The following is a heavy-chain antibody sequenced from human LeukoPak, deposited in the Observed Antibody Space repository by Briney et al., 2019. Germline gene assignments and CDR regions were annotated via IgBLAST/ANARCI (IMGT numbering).Heavy chain of an antibody. V-gene: IGHV4-59*01. CDR2: IYYSGST. J-gene: IGHJ4*02. D-gene: IGHD4-23*01. CDR1: GGSISSYY. CDR3: ARGSYGGNSGY. Sequence: PSETLSLTCTVSGGSISSYYWSWIRQPPGKGLGWIGYIYYSGSTNYNPSLKSRVTISVDTSKNQFSLKLSSVTAADTAVYYCARGSYGGNSGYWGQGTLVTVSS.